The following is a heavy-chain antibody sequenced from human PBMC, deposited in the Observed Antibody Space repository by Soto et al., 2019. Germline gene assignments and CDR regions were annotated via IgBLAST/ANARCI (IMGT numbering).Heavy chain of an antibody. CDR3: ARRPTGSGSSFFDY. CDR1: AGSITSDEYY. D-gene: IGHD3-10*01. CDR2: IHHTGST. V-gene: IGHV4-31*03. J-gene: IGHJ4*02. Sequence: SETLSLTCTVSAGSITSDEYYWNWIRYRPGKGLEWIGFIHHTGSTFYNQSLESRASISIDTSESQFSLNLASVTVADTAVYYCARRPTGSGSSFFDYWGPGTLVTVSS.